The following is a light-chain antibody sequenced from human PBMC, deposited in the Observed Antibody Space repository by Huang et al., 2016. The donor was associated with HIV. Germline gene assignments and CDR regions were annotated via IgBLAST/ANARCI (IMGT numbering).Light chain of an antibody. CDR2: GAS. CDR1: QSVSTK. CDR3: QQYNNWPPWT. Sequence: ETVMTQSPAILSVSPGENATLSCRASQSVSTKLAWYQQKPGQAPRLRIFGASTRATGIPARFSGSGSGTEFTLTISSPQSEDFATYYCQQYNNWPPWTFGQGTKVDMK. V-gene: IGKV3-15*01. J-gene: IGKJ1*01.